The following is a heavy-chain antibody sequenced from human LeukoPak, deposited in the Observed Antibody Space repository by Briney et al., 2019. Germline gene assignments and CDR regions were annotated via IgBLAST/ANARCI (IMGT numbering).Heavy chain of an antibody. V-gene: IGHV3-33*01. Sequence: GGSLRLSCAASGFTFSSYGMHWVRQAPGKGLEWVAVIWYDGSNKYYADSVKGRFTISRDNSKNTLYLQMNSLRAEETAVYYCAREANSSSWYRWDAFDIWGQGTMVTVSS. D-gene: IGHD6-13*01. CDR3: AREANSSSWYRWDAFDI. J-gene: IGHJ3*02. CDR2: IWYDGSNK. CDR1: GFTFSSYG.